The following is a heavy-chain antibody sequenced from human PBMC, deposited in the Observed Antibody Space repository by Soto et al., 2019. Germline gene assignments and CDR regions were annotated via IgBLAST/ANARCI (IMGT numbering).Heavy chain of an antibody. Sequence: EVQVVESGGGLVQPGGSLRLSCAASGFTFSSHWMTWVRQVPGKGLEWVANINQDGSDQYYVDSVKGRFTISRDNAKNSLCLHMNSLRVEDTAVYYCATSMRHTLNHWGQGTLVTVSS. CDR1: GFTFSSHW. CDR2: INQDGSDQ. D-gene: IGHD2-8*01. J-gene: IGHJ5*02. CDR3: ATSMRHTLNH. V-gene: IGHV3-7*01.